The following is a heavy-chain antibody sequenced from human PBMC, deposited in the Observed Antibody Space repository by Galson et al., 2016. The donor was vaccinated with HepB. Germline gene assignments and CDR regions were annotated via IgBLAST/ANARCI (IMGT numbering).Heavy chain of an antibody. CDR1: GFDFSSYW. CDR2: IKEDGSEK. Sequence: SLRLSCAASGFDFSSYWMSWVRQAPGKGLEWVAEIKEDGSEKYYVDSVKGRFTLSRDNGKKSVYFQMNSLRAEDTAVYYCARVWLVRGVTNDYWGQGTLVTVSS. CDR3: ARVWLVRGVTNDY. J-gene: IGHJ4*02. V-gene: IGHV3-7*01. D-gene: IGHD3-10*01.